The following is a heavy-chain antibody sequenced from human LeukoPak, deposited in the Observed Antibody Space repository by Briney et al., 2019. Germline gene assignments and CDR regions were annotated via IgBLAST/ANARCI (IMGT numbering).Heavy chain of an antibody. CDR1: GYTFTGYY. V-gene: IGHV1-2*02. CDR3: ARGNTYYYDSSGLSDAFDI. Sequence: ASVKVSCTASGYTFTGYYMHWVRQAPGQGLEWMGWINPNSGGTNYAQKFQGRVTMTRDTSISTAYMELSRLRSDDTAVYYCARGNTYYYDSSGLSDAFDIWGQGTMVTVSS. J-gene: IGHJ3*02. CDR2: INPNSGGT. D-gene: IGHD3-22*01.